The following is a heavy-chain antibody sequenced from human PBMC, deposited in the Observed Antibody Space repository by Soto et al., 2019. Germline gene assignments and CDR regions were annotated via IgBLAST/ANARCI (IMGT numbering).Heavy chain of an antibody. CDR2: INPNSGGT. J-gene: IGHJ6*02. D-gene: IGHD3-10*01. CDR1: GYTFTGYN. V-gene: IGHV1-2*04. CDR3: ARTPIYYYGSGSYYKDYYYYGMDV. Sequence: APVEAPCKASGYTFTGYNMHWVRQAPGQGLERMGWINPNSGGTNYAQKFQGWVTMTRDTSISTAYMELSRLRSDDTAVYYCARTPIYYYGSGSYYKDYYYYGMDVWGQGTTVTV.